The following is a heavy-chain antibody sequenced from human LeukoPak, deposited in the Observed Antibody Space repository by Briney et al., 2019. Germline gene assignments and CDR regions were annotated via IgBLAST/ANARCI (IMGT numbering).Heavy chain of an antibody. CDR3: ARAQELLLWFGESPRNNWFDP. Sequence: SVKVSCKASGGTFISYAISWVRQAPGQGLEWMGGIIPIFGTANYAQKFQGRVTITADESTSTAYMELSSLRSEDTAVYYCARAQELLLWFGESPRNNWFDPWGQGTLVTVSS. D-gene: IGHD3-10*01. CDR1: GGTFISYA. J-gene: IGHJ5*02. V-gene: IGHV1-69*01. CDR2: IIPIFGTA.